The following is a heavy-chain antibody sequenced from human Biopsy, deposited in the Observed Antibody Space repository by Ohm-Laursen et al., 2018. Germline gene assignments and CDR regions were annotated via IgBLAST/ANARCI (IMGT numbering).Heavy chain of an antibody. CDR1: GYTFTGDY. D-gene: IGHD3-3*01. J-gene: IGHJ5*02. V-gene: IGHV1-2*02. CDR3: AKDLLEWSVPP. CDR2: IDPKTGGT. Sequence: SSVKVSCKASGYTFTGDYIHWVRQAPGQGLEWMGWIDPKTGGTEYAQKFRGRVTMTRDTSISTMYMDLSSLRSDDTAVYYCAKDLLEWSVPPWGQGTLVTVSS.